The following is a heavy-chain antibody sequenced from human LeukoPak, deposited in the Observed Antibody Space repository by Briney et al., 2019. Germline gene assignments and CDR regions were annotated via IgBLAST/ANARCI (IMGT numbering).Heavy chain of an antibody. J-gene: IGHJ4*02. CDR3: ARSLQGGSYTNFDF. CDR2: INPNSGGI. D-gene: IGHD3-3*01. V-gene: IGHV1-2*02. CDR1: GYTFTGYY. Sequence: ASVKVSCKASGYTFTGYYIHWVRQAPGQGLEWMGWINPNSGGINYAQKFQGRVTMTTDTSISTAYMELSSLRFDDTAVYYCARSLQGGSYTNFDFWGQGTLVTVSS.